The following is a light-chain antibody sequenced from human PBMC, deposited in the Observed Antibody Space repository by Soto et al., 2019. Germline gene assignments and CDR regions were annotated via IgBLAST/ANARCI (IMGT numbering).Light chain of an antibody. Sequence: QSALTQPASVSGSPGQSITISCTGTSSDVGAYNYVSWYQQYPGEAPKLIIYEVSNRPSGVSNRFSGSKSGNTASLTISGLQAEDEADYYCSSYRTNTAVVFGVGTKLTVL. V-gene: IGLV2-14*01. CDR3: SSYRTNTAVV. CDR1: SSDVGAYNY. J-gene: IGLJ2*01. CDR2: EVS.